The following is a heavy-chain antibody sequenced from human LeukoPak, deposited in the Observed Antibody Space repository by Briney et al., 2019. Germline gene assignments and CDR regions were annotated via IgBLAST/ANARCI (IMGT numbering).Heavy chain of an antibody. D-gene: IGHD6-13*01. CDR2: IYTSGST. J-gene: IGHJ5*02. CDR3: ARDRGTIAAAFP. Sequence: SETLSLTCTVSGGSISSYHWSWIRQPAGKGLEWIGRIYTSGSTNYDPSLKSRVTMSVDTSKNQFSLKLSSVTAADTAVYYCARDRGTIAAAFPWGQGTLVTVSS. CDR1: GGSISSYH. V-gene: IGHV4-4*07.